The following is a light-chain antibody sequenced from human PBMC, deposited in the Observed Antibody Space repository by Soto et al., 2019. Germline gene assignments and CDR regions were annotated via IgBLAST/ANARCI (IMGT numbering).Light chain of an antibody. CDR2: ITS. V-gene: IGLV7-43*01. CDR3: LLYSGGAQLGV. Sequence: QAVVTQEPSLTVSPGGTVTLTCASSTGAVTSGYYPNWFQQKPGQAPRALIYITSNKHSWTPARFSGSLLGGKAALTLSGVQPEDEAEDYCLLYSGGAQLGVFGGGTKLPVL. CDR1: TGAVTSGYY. J-gene: IGLJ2*01.